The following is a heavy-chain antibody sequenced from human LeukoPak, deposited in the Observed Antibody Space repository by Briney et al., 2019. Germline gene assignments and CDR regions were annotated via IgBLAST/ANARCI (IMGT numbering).Heavy chain of an antibody. V-gene: IGHV3-7*01. J-gene: IGHJ4*02. CDR3: ARALYGDYVSFDY. CDR2: IKQDGSEK. CDR1: GFTFSSYW. D-gene: IGHD4-17*01. Sequence: GGSLRLSCAASGFTFSSYWMSWVRQAPGKGLEWVANIKQDGSEKYYVDSVKGRFTISRDNAKNSLYLQMNSLRAEDTAVYYCARALYGDYVSFDYWGQGTLVTASS.